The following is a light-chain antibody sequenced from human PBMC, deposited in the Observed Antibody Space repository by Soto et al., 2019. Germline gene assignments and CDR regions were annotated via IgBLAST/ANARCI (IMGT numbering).Light chain of an antibody. Sequence: DIQMTQSPSSLSASVGDRVTITCQASQDISNYLNWYQQKPGKAPKLLIYDASNLETGVPSRFSGSGSGTDFTFTISSLQPEDIATYYCQQYDNLPITVGQGTRLESK. CDR2: DAS. CDR3: QQYDNLPIT. J-gene: IGKJ5*01. V-gene: IGKV1-33*01. CDR1: QDISNY.